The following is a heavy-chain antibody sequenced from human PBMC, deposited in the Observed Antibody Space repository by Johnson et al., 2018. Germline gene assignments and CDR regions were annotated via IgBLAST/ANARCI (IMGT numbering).Heavy chain of an antibody. D-gene: IGHD3-16*01. V-gene: IGHV1-69*01. CDR1: AGTSSRYA. CDR3: ASRGYSDYGAYYYYGMDV. CDR2: IVPTFGVA. J-gene: IGHJ6*02. Sequence: VQLVQSGAEVKKPGSSVRVSCKASAGTSSRYAISWVRQAPGQGLEWMGGIVPTFGVANYAQKFQGRVPITADESTRTHYMELCSLRSEDTAVYYCASRGYSDYGAYYYYGMDVWGQGTTVIVS.